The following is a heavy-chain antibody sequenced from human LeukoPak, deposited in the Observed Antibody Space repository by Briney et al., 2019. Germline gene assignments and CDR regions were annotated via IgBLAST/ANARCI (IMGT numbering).Heavy chain of an antibody. D-gene: IGHD3-22*01. CDR2: IYTGGNT. CDR3: ARGDDSGYYDYFDY. V-gene: IGHV3-23*05. CDR1: GFIFSSYA. J-gene: IGHJ4*02. Sequence: GGSLRLSCAASGFIFSSYAMSWVHQAPGKGLEWVSTIYTGGNTYYAASVKGRFTISRDFSKNTVFLHMNSLRAEDTAMYYCARGDDSGYYDYFDYWGQGALVTVSS.